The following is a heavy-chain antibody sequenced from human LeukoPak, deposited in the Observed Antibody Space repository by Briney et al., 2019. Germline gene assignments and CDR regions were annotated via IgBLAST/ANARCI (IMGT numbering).Heavy chain of an antibody. CDR1: GGSLSSGGYY. CDR2: IYYSGRT. CDR3: ARRSSSSGYFDY. D-gene: IGHD6-6*01. Sequence: SETLSLTCTVSGGSLSSGGYYWSWTRQHPGKGLECMGYIYYSGRTYYNPPLESRVIISLDTSKNQFSLKLSSVTAADTAVYYCARRSSSSGYFDYWGQGTLVTVSS. J-gene: IGHJ4*02. V-gene: IGHV4-31*03.